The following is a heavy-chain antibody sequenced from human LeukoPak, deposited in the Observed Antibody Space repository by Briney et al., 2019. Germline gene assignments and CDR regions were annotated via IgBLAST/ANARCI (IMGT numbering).Heavy chain of an antibody. CDR2: IYHSGST. Sequence: SETLSLTCAVSGGSISSSNWWSWVRQPPGKGLEWIGDIYHSGSTNYNPSLKSRVTISVDKSKNQFSLKLSSVTAADTAVYYCARTRAYCGGDCYSSWFDPWGQGTPVTVSS. D-gene: IGHD2-21*02. CDR3: ARTRAYCGGDCYSSWFDP. V-gene: IGHV4-4*02. J-gene: IGHJ5*02. CDR1: GGSISSSNW.